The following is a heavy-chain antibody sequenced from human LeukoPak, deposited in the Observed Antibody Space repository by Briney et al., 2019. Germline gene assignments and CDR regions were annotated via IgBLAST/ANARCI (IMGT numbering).Heavy chain of an antibody. Sequence: GGSLRLSCAASGFTVTSNHMNWVRQAPGKGLEWVSIIYTGGTTHYADSLKDRFTISRDDSINTLYLQMNSLRAEDTAVYYCARGPIVGPTKGFDPWGQGTLVTVSS. CDR2: IYTGGTT. V-gene: IGHV3-66*01. D-gene: IGHD1-26*01. J-gene: IGHJ5*02. CDR3: ARGPIVGPTKGFDP. CDR1: GFTVTSNH.